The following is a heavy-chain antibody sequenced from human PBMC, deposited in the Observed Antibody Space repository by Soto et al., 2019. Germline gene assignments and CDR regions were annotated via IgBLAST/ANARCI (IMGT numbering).Heavy chain of an antibody. V-gene: IGHV1-69*13. CDR2: IIPIFGTA. Sequence: SVKVSCKASGGTFSSYAISWVRQAPGQGLEWMGGIIPIFGTANYAQKSQGRVTITADESTSTAYMELSSLRSEDTAVYYCARDYYDSSGYYGPFDYWGQGTLVTVSS. CDR3: ARDYYDSSGYYGPFDY. CDR1: GGTFSSYA. D-gene: IGHD3-22*01. J-gene: IGHJ4*02.